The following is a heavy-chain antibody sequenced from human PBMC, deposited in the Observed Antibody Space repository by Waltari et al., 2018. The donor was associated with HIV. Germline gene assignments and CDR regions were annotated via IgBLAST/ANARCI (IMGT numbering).Heavy chain of an antibody. CDR3: ARRPDYGGDWFDS. CDR2: IYPHTSRV. Sequence: EVRLVQSGAEVKRPGDHLKISCKASGSTLTTYWIGWVGQPAGKGLEWIGVIYPHTSRVQYNPSFHGRGEISTDWSTRTAHLQWRSLTALDTGVYYCARRPDYGGDWFDSWGQGTLVTVSS. CDR1: GSTLTTYW. V-gene: IGHV5-51*03. D-gene: IGHD3-10*01. J-gene: IGHJ5*01.